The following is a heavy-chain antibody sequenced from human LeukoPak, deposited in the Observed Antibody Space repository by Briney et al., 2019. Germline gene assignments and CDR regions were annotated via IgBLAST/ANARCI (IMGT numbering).Heavy chain of an antibody. CDR1: GGSLSSYY. CDR3: ARGYDSGAFDI. V-gene: IGHV4-59*01. D-gene: IGHD5-12*01. Sequence: SETLSLTCTVSGGSLSSYYWSWIRQPPGKGLEWIGYIYYSGSTNYNPSLKSRVTISVDTSKNQFSLKLSSVTAADTAVYYCARGYDSGAFDIWGQGTMVTVSS. CDR2: IYYSGST. J-gene: IGHJ3*02.